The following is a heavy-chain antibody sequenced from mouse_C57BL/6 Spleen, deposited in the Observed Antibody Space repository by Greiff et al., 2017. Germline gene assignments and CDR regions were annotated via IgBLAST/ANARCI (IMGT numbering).Heavy chain of an antibody. CDR2: ISDGGSYT. Sequence: DVKLQESGGGLVKPGGSLKLSCAASGFTFSSYAMSWVRQTPEKRLEWVATISDGGSYTYYPDHVKGRFTISRDNAKNNLYLQMSHLKSEDTAMYDCARHYYSNYVPAWFAYWGQGTLVTVSA. J-gene: IGHJ3*01. CDR3: ARHYYSNYVPAWFAY. V-gene: IGHV5-4*03. D-gene: IGHD2-5*01. CDR1: GFTFSSYA.